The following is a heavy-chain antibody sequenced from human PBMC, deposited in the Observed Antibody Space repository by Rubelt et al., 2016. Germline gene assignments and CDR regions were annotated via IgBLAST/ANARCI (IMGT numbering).Heavy chain of an antibody. CDR2: ISSSSSTI. CDR3: ARDCSSCYYYYYYGMDV. D-gene: IGHD2-2*01. Sequence: EVQLLESGGGLVQPGGSLRLSCAASGFTFSSYAMSWVRQAPGKGLEWVSYISSSSSTIYYADSVKGRFTISRDNAKNSLYLQMNSLRDEDTAVYYCARDCSSCYYYYYYGMDVWGQGTTVTVSS. V-gene: IGHV3-48*02. J-gene: IGHJ6*02. CDR1: GFTFSSYA.